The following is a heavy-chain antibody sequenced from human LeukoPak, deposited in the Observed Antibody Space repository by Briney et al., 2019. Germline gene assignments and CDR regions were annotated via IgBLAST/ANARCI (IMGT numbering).Heavy chain of an antibody. CDR1: GFTFDDYA. Sequence: GGSLRPSCAASGFTFDDYAMHWVRQGPGKGLEWVSGITWKGGSVDYSDSVKGRFTISRDNAKNSLYLQMNSLRTEDTALYYCAKGTYTSSWYPPFDYWGQGTLVTVSS. V-gene: IGHV3-9*01. CDR2: ITWKGGSV. J-gene: IGHJ4*02. CDR3: AKGTYTSSWYPPFDY. D-gene: IGHD6-13*01.